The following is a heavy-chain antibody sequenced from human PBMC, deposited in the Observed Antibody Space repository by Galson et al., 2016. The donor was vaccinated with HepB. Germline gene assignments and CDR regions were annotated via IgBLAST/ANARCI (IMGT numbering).Heavy chain of an antibody. D-gene: IGHD2-2*01. CDR1: GGTFSSYP. J-gene: IGHJ6*02. CDR3: AVLVPAAGHYSGMDV. V-gene: IGHV1-69*02. CDR2: ILPVLDMT. Sequence: SVKVSCKASGGTFSSYPISWVRQAPGQGLEWMGRILPVLDMTNYAQKFQGTVTITANKSTSTAYMELNSLRSEDSAVYYCAVLVPAAGHYSGMDVWGQGTMVTVSS.